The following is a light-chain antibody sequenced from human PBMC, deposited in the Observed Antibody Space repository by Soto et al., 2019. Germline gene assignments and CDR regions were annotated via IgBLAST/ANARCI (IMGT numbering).Light chain of an antibody. J-gene: IGKJ5*01. Sequence: EIVLTQSASTLSSSPGEGATLSCRVSQSISSSYLSWYQQRPGKAPRLLIYGASTRATGIPARFSGSGRGSGTDFNLTISSLQTEDFAVYYCQQDYNLPITFGQGTRLEIK. CDR1: QSISSSY. CDR3: QQDYNLPIT. CDR2: GAS. V-gene: IGKV3D-7*01.